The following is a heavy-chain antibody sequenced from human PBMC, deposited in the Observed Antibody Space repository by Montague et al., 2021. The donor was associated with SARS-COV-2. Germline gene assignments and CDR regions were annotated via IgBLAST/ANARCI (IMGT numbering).Heavy chain of an antibody. J-gene: IGHJ4*02. Sequence: SLRLSCAASGFTFSIYAMSWVRQAPGKGPQWVSTFTGGNTFYADSVKGRFTISRDNYKNTLYLQMNSLGAEDTAIYYCAKAEESGNYLSVGLDSWGPGTLGTVSS. CDR3: AKAEESGNYLSVGLDS. CDR2: FTGGNT. D-gene: IGHD2/OR15-2a*01. CDR1: GFTFSIYA. V-gene: IGHV3-23*01.